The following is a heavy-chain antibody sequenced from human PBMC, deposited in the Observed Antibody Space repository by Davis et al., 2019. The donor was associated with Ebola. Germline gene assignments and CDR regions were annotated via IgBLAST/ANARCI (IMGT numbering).Heavy chain of an antibody. CDR2: ISVYNGNT. V-gene: IGHV1-18*01. CDR1: GYTFTNYG. Sequence: ASVKVSCKASGYTFTNYGINWVRQAPGQGLEWMGWISVYNGNTEYTEKFQGRVTMTTDTSTSTAYMELRSLRSDDTALYYCTTPGGQDSGYDVFDIWGQGTMVTVSS. J-gene: IGHJ3*02. D-gene: IGHD5-12*01. CDR3: TTPGGQDSGYDVFDI.